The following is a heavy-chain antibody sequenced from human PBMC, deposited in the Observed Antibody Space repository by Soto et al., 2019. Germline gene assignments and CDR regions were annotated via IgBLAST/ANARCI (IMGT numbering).Heavy chain of an antibody. V-gene: IGHV3-13*01. Sequence: GGSLRLSCEASGFTFSGFDMHWVRQPTGKGLEWVSTIGTAGDTYYAVSVKGRFTISRDNAKNSLSLQMNSLRAGDTAVYFCARGQEVGAHFFDSWGQGAQVTVSS. CDR3: ARGQEVGAHFFDS. CDR2: IGTAGDT. CDR1: GFTFSGFD. J-gene: IGHJ4*02. D-gene: IGHD2-15*01.